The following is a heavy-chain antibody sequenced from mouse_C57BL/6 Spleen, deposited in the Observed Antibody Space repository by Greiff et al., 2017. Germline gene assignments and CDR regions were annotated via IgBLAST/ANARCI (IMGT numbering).Heavy chain of an antibody. CDR2: ISSGGSYT. V-gene: IGHV5-6*01. CDR3: ESLPPNEGYFDY. D-gene: IGHD2-10*01. Sequence: EVQLQESGGDLVKPGGSLKLSCAASGFTFSSYGLSWVRQTPDKRLEWVATISSGGSYTYYPDSVKGRFTISRDNAKNTLYLQMSSLKSEDTAMYYCESLPPNEGYFDYWGKGTTLTVSS. J-gene: IGHJ2*01. CDR1: GFTFSSYG.